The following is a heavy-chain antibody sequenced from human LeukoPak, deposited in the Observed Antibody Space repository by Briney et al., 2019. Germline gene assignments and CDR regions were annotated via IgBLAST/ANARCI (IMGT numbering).Heavy chain of an antibody. CDR1: GGTLSSYA. J-gene: IGHJ4*02. V-gene: IGHV1-69*04. CDR2: IIPILGIA. Sequence: SVKVSCKASGGTLSSYAISWVRQAPGQGLEWMGRIIPILGIANYAQKFQGRVTITADKSTSTAYMELSSLRSEDTAVYYCARAGMIVDLSTSTPFDYWGQGTLVTVSS. CDR3: ARAGMIVDLSTSTPFDY. D-gene: IGHD3-22*01.